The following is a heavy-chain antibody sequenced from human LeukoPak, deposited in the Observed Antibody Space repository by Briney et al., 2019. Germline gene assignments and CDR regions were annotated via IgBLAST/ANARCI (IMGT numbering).Heavy chain of an antibody. CDR2: GDYSGGT. V-gene: IGHV4-39*07. CDR1: GDSFTSVTDY. CDR3: AREGNGVGQRFYY. J-gene: IGHJ4*02. D-gene: IGHD1-26*01. Sequence: SETLSLTCTVSGDSFTSVTDYWAWIRQPPGKGLEWIATGDYSGGTYYNPSLESRVAISADMSKNQISLQLTSVTGADTAVYYCAREGNGVGQRFYYWGQGTLVTVSS.